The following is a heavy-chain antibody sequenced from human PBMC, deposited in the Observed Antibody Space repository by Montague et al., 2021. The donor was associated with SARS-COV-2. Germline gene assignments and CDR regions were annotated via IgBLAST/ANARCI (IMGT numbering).Heavy chain of an antibody. CDR3: ARLGDGVVPSPILGVGPYYSYYYRDV. V-gene: IGHV4-34*01. D-gene: IGHD3-10*01. CDR2: IHHGGST. CDR1: GGSFSTYS. J-gene: IGHJ6*03. Sequence: SETLSLTCAVHGGSFSTYSWNWIRQPPGKGLEWIGEIHHGGSTNYNPSLKSRVTISADTSKNQFSLKLTSVAAAVTAVYYCARLGDGVVPSPILGVGPYYSYYYRDVGGKGTTVTVSS.